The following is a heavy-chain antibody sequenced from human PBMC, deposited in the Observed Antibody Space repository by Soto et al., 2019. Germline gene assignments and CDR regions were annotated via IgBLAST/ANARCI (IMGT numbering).Heavy chain of an antibody. D-gene: IGHD3-22*01. Sequence: QVQLQESGPGLVKPSETLSLTCSVSGASISTYHWSWIRQPPGKGLEWIGYISDSGTTNYNPSVKRRVTISVDTSKNQISLRLSSVTAADTAVYYCARLHHFFDTSGYPAFGIMDVWGQGTTVTVSS. CDR2: ISDSGTT. CDR3: ARLHHFFDTSGYPAFGIMDV. J-gene: IGHJ6*02. CDR1: GASISTYH. V-gene: IGHV4-59*01.